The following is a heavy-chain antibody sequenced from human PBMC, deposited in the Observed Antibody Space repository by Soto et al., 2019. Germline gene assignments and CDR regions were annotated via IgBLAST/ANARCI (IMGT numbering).Heavy chain of an antibody. Sequence: GASVKVSCKASGGTFSSYAISWVRQAPGQGLEWMGGIIPIFGTANYAQKFQGRVTITADESTSTAYMELSSLRSEDTAVYYCARGFWCSGGSCYRRDDYYYYGMDVWGQGTTVTVSS. CDR2: IIPIFGTA. D-gene: IGHD2-15*01. J-gene: IGHJ6*02. CDR3: ARGFWCSGGSCYRRDDYYYYGMDV. V-gene: IGHV1-69*13. CDR1: GGTFSSYA.